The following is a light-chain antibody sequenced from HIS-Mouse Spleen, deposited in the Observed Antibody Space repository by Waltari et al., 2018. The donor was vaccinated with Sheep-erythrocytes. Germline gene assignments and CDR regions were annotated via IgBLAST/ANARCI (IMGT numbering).Light chain of an antibody. CDR2: DAS. CDR3: QQRSNWYT. V-gene: IGKV3-11*01. Sequence: EIVLTQSPATLSLSPGERATLSCRASQSVSSYLAWYQQKPGQAPRLLIYDASNRATGIPARFSGSGSGTDFTLTISSLEPEDFAVYYWQQRSNWYTFGQGTKL. CDR1: QSVSSY. J-gene: IGKJ2*01.